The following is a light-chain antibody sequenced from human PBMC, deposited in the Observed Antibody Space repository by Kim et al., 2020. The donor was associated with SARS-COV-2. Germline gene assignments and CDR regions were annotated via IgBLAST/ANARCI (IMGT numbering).Light chain of an antibody. Sequence: QAVVTQEPSVTVSPGGTVTLTCASSTGAVTSGHDPNWFQQKPGQAPRALIYSTSKKHSWTPAHFSGSLLGGKAALTLSGVQPEDEAEYYCLLYFGGAHLLFGGGTQLTVL. V-gene: IGLV7-43*01. J-gene: IGLJ3*02. CDR3: LLYFGGAHLL. CDR1: TGAVTSGHD. CDR2: STS.